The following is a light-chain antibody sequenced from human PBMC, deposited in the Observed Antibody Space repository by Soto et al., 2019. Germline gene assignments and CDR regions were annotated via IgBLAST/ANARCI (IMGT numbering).Light chain of an antibody. J-gene: IGKJ1*01. CDR1: QSVSAY. Sequence: DIEMTQSPSSLSATAGDRITITCRASQSVSAYLKWYQQKPGKAPTLLIYTASSLHVGAPSRFSGRGFGTDFTLTISCLQSEDFATYYCQQYYSFPWTSAQRAKVDI. CDR2: TAS. V-gene: IGKV1-39*01. CDR3: QQYYSFPWT.